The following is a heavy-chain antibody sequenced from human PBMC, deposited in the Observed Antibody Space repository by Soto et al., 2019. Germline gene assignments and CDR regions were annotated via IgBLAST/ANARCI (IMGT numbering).Heavy chain of an antibody. Sequence: SETLSLTCTVSGGSISSYYWSWIRQPPGKGLEWIGYIYYSGSTNYNPSLKSRVTISVDTSKNQFSLKLSSVTAADTAVYYCARGYERHYDFWRFDHWGQGTLVTVSS. D-gene: IGHD3-3*01. CDR3: ARGYERHYDFWRFDH. CDR2: IYYSGST. CDR1: GGSISSYY. V-gene: IGHV4-59*01. J-gene: IGHJ5*02.